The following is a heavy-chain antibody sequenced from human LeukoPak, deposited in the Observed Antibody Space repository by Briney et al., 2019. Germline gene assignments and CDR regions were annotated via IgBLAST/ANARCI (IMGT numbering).Heavy chain of an antibody. Sequence: GGFLRLSCTASGFAFDEHGMSWVRQVPGKGLEWVSGINWSDGSTGYADPLRGRFTISRDNAKNSLYLQMDSLRAEDTALYYCARAPITSPFYFDYWGQGTLVTVSS. CDR2: INWSDGST. D-gene: IGHD2-2*01. CDR1: GFAFDEHG. CDR3: ARAPITSPFYFDY. V-gene: IGHV3-20*04. J-gene: IGHJ4*02.